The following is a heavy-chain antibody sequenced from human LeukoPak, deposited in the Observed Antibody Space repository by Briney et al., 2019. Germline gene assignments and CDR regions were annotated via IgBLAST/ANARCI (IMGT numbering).Heavy chain of an antibody. CDR3: ARDLSGVAGYTYGRGIDY. J-gene: IGHJ4*02. CDR1: GLTLSRSW. Sequence: PGGSLRLSCAGSGLTLSRSWMSWVRQAPGKGLQWVANIKEDESEKDYVDSVKGRFTISRDNAKTSLYLQMNSLRAEDTAVYYCARDLSGVAGYTYGRGIDYWGQGTLVTVSS. D-gene: IGHD5-18*01. CDR2: IKEDESEK. V-gene: IGHV3-7*01.